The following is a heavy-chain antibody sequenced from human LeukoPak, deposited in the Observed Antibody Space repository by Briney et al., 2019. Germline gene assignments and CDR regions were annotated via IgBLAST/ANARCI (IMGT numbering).Heavy chain of an antibody. CDR1: GGSISSGGYY. CDR3: ARVVVGYCSSTSCSLI. Sequence: SQTLSLTCTVSGGSISSGGYYWSWIRQPPGKGLEWIGYIYHSGSTYYNPSLKSRVTISVDRSKNQFSLKLSSVTAADTAVYYCARVVVGYCSSTSCSLIWGQGTMVTVSS. CDR2: IYHSGST. J-gene: IGHJ3*02. V-gene: IGHV4-30-2*01. D-gene: IGHD2-2*01.